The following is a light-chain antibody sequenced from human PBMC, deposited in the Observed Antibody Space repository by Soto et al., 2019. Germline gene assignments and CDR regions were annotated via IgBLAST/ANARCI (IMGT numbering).Light chain of an antibody. CDR3: QQYGGSPRVT. CDR1: QSVSSNS. Sequence: EIVLTQSPGTLSLSPGERATLSCRASQSVSSNSLAWYQQKPGQAPRLLIYGASSRATGIPDRFSGSGSGTDFTLTISRLESEDFAVYYCQQYGGSPRVTFGGGTKVEIK. CDR2: GAS. V-gene: IGKV3-20*01. J-gene: IGKJ4*01.